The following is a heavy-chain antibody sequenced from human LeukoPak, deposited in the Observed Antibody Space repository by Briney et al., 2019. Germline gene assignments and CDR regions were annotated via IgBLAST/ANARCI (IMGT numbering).Heavy chain of an antibody. CDR3: ARAMIDDAFDI. V-gene: IGHV4-59*01. D-gene: IGHD3-22*01. CDR2: IYYSGST. CDR1: GGSISSYY. Sequence: PSETLSLTCTVSGGSISSYYWSWIRQPPGKGLEWIGYIYYSGSTNYNPSLKSRVTISVDTSKNQFSLKLSSVTGADTAVYYCARAMIDDAFDIWGQGTKVTVSS. J-gene: IGHJ3*02.